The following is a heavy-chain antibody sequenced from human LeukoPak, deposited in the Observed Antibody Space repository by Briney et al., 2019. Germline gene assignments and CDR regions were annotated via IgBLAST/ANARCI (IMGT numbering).Heavy chain of an antibody. V-gene: IGHV3-23*01. J-gene: IGHJ4*02. CDR3: AKVDYWSPENYFDS. Sequence: QTGGSLRLSCVASGFPFRSYAMTGVRQTPGKGLESVSVITDDEDTYYADSVKGRFTISRDNSQNTVFLQMNSLRVEDTAVYYCAKVDYWSPENYFDSWGQGTLVTVSS. D-gene: IGHD1-1*01. CDR2: ITDDEDT. CDR1: GFPFRSYA.